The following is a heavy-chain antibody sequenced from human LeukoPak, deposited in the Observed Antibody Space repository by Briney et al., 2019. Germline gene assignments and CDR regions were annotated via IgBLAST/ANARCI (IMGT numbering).Heavy chain of an antibody. D-gene: IGHD2-21*02. J-gene: IGHJ5*01. CDR2: IRYDGSNK. CDR1: GFTFSNYG. V-gene: IGHV3-30*02. CDR3: EKEGTVTPIHS. Sequence: PGGSLRLSCAASGFTFSNYGMHWVRQAPGKGLEWVAFIRYDGSNKYSADSAKGRLTISRDISKNTLYLHMNSLRVEDTAVYYCEKEGTVTPIHSRGQGNLVTVSS.